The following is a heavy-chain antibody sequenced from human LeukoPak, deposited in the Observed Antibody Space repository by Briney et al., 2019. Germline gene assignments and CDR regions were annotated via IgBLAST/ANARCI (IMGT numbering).Heavy chain of an antibody. CDR2: IYYSGST. D-gene: IGHD3-10*01. Sequence: SETLSLACTVSGGSISSYYWSWIRQPPGKGLEWIGYIYYSGSTNYNPSLKSRVTISVDTSKNQFSLKLSSVTAADTAVYYCARHLGYYGSGSYEPYFDYWGQGTLVTVSS. V-gene: IGHV4-59*08. J-gene: IGHJ4*02. CDR1: GGSISSYY. CDR3: ARHLGYYGSGSYEPYFDY.